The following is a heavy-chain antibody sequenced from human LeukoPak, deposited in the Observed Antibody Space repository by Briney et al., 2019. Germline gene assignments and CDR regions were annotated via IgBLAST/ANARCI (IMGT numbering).Heavy chain of an antibody. Sequence: SETLSLTCTVSGGSISSYYWSWIRQPPGKGLEWIGHIYYSGSTNYNPSLKSRVTISIDTSKNQFSLKLSSVTAADTAVYYCARANDFYDSSGYPSHAFNIWGQGTVVTVSS. CDR3: ARANDFYDSSGYPSHAFNI. CDR1: GGSISSYY. V-gene: IGHV4-59*01. D-gene: IGHD3-22*01. CDR2: IYYSGST. J-gene: IGHJ3*02.